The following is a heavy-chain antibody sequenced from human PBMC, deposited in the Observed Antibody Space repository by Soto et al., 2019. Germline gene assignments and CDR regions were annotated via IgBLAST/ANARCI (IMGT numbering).Heavy chain of an antibody. CDR1: GGSISSSSYY. D-gene: IGHD3-9*01. V-gene: IGHV4-39*01. J-gene: IGHJ5*02. Sequence: SETLSLTCTVSGGSISSSSYYWGWIRQPPGKGLEWIGSIYYSGSTYYNPSLKSRVTISVDTSKNQFSLKLSSVTAADTAVYYCARVAPEYYDILTGYYRGWFDPGGQGTLVTVSS. CDR2: IYYSGST. CDR3: ARVAPEYYDILTGYYRGWFDP.